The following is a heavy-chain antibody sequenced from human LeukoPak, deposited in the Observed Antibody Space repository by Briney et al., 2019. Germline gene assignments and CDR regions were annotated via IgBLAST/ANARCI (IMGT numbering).Heavy chain of an antibody. Sequence: SETLSLTCAVSGAVSLSGHYWVWIRQRPGKGLEWLGEISHTGSANYNPSLGRRVTTSVDTSNNQFPLQLTSVTAADTAVYYCARGVTLYTGSYYLPHRPLDYWGQGALVTVSS. J-gene: IGHJ4*02. CDR3: ARGVTLYTGSYYLPHRPLDY. CDR2: ISHTGSA. CDR1: GAVSLSGHY. D-gene: IGHD1-26*01. V-gene: IGHV4-34*01.